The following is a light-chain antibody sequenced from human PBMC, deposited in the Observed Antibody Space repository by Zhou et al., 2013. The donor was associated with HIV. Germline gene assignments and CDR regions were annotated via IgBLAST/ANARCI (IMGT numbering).Light chain of an antibody. CDR3: MQSIQSPLT. J-gene: IGKJ4*01. CDR2: KVS. V-gene: IGKV2-30*02. Sequence: DAVMTQSPLSLPVTPGQPASISCRSSQSLVRSNGDTYLNWFQQRPGQSPRRLIYKVSNRDSGVPDRFSGTGSGTDFTLNISRVEAEDVGVYYCMQSIQSPLTFGGGTKGGDQT. CDR1: QSLVRSNGDTY.